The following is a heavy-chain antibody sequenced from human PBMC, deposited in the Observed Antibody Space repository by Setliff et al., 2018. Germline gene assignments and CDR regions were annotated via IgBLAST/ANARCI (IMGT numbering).Heavy chain of an antibody. D-gene: IGHD3-16*01. J-gene: IGHJ4*02. V-gene: IGHV4-61*09. CDR3: ARLPNYVWGGPVDY. CDR2: IYTSWST. CDR1: GDSISSRTYY. Sequence: SETLSLTCTVSGDSISSRTYYWSWIRQPAGKGLEWIGQIYTSWSTNYNPSLKSRVTISLDTSKNQFSLTLSSVTAADTAVYYCARLPNYVWGGPVDYWGQGTLVTVSS.